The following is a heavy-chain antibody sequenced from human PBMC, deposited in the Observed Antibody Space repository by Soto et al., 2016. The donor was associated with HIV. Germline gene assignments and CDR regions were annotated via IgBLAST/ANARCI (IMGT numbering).Heavy chain of an antibody. CDR3: AKFATAAAGRWFDP. V-gene: IGHV1-2*02. D-gene: IGHD2-15*01. CDR1: GYTFSDYY. J-gene: IGHJ5*02. CDR2: INPRSGET. Sequence: QVQLVQSGAEVKKPGASVKVSCKASGYTFSDYYIHWVRQAPGQGLEWMGRINPRSGETDYAQKFQGKVTLTRDTSINTAYMEVTSLRFDDTAVYFCAKFATAAAGRWFDPWARELWSPSPQ.